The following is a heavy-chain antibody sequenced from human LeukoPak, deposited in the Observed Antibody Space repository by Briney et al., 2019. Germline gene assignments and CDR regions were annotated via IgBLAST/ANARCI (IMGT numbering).Heavy chain of an antibody. CDR3: ARELFSNYNGMDV. V-gene: IGHV1-46*01. D-gene: IGHD2/OR15-2a*01. J-gene: IGHJ6*02. Sequence: EASVTVSCKASGDTFTNYYMHWVRQAPGQGLEWMGVINPRGGSTTYAQKFRGRVTMTRDTSTSTVYMELSSLRSEDTAVYYCARELFSNYNGMDVWGQGTTVTVSS. CDR1: GDTFTNYY. CDR2: INPRGGST.